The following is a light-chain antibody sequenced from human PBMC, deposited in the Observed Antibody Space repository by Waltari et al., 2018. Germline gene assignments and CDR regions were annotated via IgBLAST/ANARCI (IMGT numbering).Light chain of an antibody. CDR3: CSYAGSSSLV. CDR1: SNDVGGYNY. Sequence: QSALTQPRSVYGSPGQSVTISCSGTSNDVGGYNYVSWYQQPTGKPPKLIIYDVSKRPSGVPDRFSGSKSGNTASLTIAGLQSEDEADYFCCSYAGSSSLVFGGGSSLTVL. CDR2: DVS. J-gene: IGLJ3*02. V-gene: IGLV2-11*01.